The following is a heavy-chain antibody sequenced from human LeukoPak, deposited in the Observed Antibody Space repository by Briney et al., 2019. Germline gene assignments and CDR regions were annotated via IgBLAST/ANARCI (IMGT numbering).Heavy chain of an antibody. Sequence: SETLSLTCTVSGCSISSSSFYWGWIRQPPGKGLEWIGTIFYSGGTYYNPYLKSRVAVSVDTSKNQFSLKLSSVTAADTAVYYCAKTISLAQWELRRDPFDYWGQGTLVTVSS. J-gene: IGHJ4*02. V-gene: IGHV4-39*01. CDR2: IFYSGGT. CDR3: AKTISLAQWELRRDPFDY. CDR1: GCSISSSSFY. D-gene: IGHD1-26*01.